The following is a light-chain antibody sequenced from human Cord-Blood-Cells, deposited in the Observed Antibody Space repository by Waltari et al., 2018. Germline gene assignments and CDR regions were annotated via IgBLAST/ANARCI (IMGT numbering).Light chain of an antibody. J-gene: IGKJ4*01. CDR3: QQYNNWPPLT. Sequence: DIVRTQSPATLSVSPGETATLHRRASQSVSSNLAWYQQKPGQAPRLLIYCASTRATGIPARFSGSGSGTEFTITISSLQSEDFAVYYCQQYNNWPPLTFGGGTKVEIK. CDR1: QSVSSN. CDR2: CAS. V-gene: IGKV3-15*01.